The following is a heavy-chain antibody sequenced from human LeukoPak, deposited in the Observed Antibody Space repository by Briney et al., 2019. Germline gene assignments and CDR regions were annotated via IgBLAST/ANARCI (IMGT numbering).Heavy chain of an antibody. D-gene: IGHD6-13*01. CDR2: IYSTGRS. CDR1: GCSISNYF. CDR3: ASERVPTIAATGLIYYMDV. V-gene: IGHV4-4*07. J-gene: IGHJ6*03. Sequence: PSETLSLTCTVSGCSISNYFWSWVRQPAGKGLEWIGRIYSTGRSDYNPSLKSRITMSVDTSKNQFSLKLSSVTAADTAVYYCASERVPTIAATGLIYYMDVWGKGTTVTISS.